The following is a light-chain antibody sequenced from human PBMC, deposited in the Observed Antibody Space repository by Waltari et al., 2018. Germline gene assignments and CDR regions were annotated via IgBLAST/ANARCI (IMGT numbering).Light chain of an antibody. CDR3: QQYDGDVLT. CDR2: GTA. Sequence: ANQSVTTILLTCDQQKLCQAPRRLIYGTASRATGIPDMCSGSGSGTDFNLTISRLEPEDFAVYYCQQYDGDVLTFRGGTKVEI. V-gene: IGKV3-20*01. J-gene: IGKJ4*01. CDR1: QSVTTIL.